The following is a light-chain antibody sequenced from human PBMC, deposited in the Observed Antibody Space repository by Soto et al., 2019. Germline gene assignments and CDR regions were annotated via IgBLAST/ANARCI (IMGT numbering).Light chain of an antibody. CDR2: DVT. CDR1: SSDVGGYNY. J-gene: IGLJ2*01. CDR3: SSYTISSTVV. V-gene: IGLV2-14*03. Sequence: QSALTQPASVSGSPGQSITISCTGTSSDVGGYNYVSWYQHHPGKAPKLMIYDVTNRPSGVSYRFSGSKSGNTASLTISGLQAEDEADYYCSSYTISSTVVFGGGTKLTVL.